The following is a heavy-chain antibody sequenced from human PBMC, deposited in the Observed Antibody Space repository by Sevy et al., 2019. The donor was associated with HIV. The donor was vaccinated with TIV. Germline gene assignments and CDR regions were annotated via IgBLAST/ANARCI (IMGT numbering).Heavy chain of an antibody. CDR3: AKRGGQYDLGMDV. D-gene: IGHD1-1*01. J-gene: IGHJ6*02. CDR1: GIIFSSFE. V-gene: IGHV3-48*03. CDR2: ISTSGSNR. Sequence: GESLKISCAASGIIFSSFEMNWVRQAPGKGLEWVSSISTSGSNRYYADSVKGRVTISRDNAKKSLYLQMNSLRAEDTAIYFCAKRGGQYDLGMDVWGQGTTVTVSS.